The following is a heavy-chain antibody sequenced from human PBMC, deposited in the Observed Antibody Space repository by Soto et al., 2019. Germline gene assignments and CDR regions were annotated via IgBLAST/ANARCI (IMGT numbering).Heavy chain of an antibody. V-gene: IGHV3-48*01. CDR2: ISSSSSTI. Sequence: GGSLRLSCAASGFTFSSYSMNWVRQAPGKGLEWVSYISSSSSTIYYADSVKGRFTISRDNAKNSRYLQMNSLRAEDTAVYYCAREAGSGSYYNPYLDYWGQGTLVTVSS. J-gene: IGHJ4*02. D-gene: IGHD3-10*01. CDR1: GFTFSSYS. CDR3: AREAGSGSYYNPYLDY.